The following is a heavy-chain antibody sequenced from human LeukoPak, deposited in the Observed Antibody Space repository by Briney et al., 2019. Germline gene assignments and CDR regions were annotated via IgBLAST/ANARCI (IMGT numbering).Heavy chain of an antibody. J-gene: IGHJ3*02. V-gene: IGHV3-7*01. CDR1: GFTFSSYW. D-gene: IGHD3-22*01. CDR2: IKQDGSEK. Sequence: PGGSLRLSCAASGFTFSSYWMSWVRQAPGKGLEWVANIKQDGSEKYYVDSVKGRFTISRDNAKNSLYLQMNSLRAEDTAVYYCARVSVIVVVLDAFDIWGQGTMVTVSS. CDR3: ARVSVIVVVLDAFDI.